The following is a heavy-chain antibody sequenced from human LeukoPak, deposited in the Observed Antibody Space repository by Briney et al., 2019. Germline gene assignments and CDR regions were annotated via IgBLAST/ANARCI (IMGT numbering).Heavy chain of an antibody. D-gene: IGHD4-23*01. J-gene: IGHJ4*02. CDR3: ARDRSFNGRYGGNSYYFDY. V-gene: IGHV3-53*01. CDR1: GFTFSSNY. CDR2: IYSGGST. Sequence: GGSLRLSCAASGFTFSSNYMSWVRQAPGKGLEWVSVIYSGGSTYYADSVKGRFTISRDNSKNTLYLQMNSLRAEDTAVYYCARDRSFNGRYGGNSYYFDYWGQGTLVTVSS.